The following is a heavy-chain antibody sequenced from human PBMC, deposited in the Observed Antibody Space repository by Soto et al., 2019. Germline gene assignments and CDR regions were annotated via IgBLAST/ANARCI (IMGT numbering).Heavy chain of an antibody. V-gene: IGHV1-46*01. CDR3: ARDQLLAETDYYYYGMDV. CDR2: INPSGGST. CDR1: GYTFTSYY. J-gene: IGHJ6*02. Sequence: ASVKVSCKASGYTFTSYYMHWVRQAPGQGLEWMGIINPSGGSTSYAQKLQGRVTMTRDTSTSTAYMELRSLRSDDTAVYYCARDQLLAETDYYYYGMDVWGQGTTVTVSS. D-gene: IGHD2-2*01.